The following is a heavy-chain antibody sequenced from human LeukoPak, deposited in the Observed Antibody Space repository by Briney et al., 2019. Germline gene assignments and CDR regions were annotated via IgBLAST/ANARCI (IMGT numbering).Heavy chain of an antibody. V-gene: IGHV3-7*01. Sequence: GGSLRLSCAASGFTFSSYWMSWVRQAPGKGLEWVANIKQDGSEKYYVDSVKGRFTISRDNAKNSLYLQMNSLRAEDTAVYYCARDRPYYDILTGYYDGSYYFDYWGQGTLVTVSS. D-gene: IGHD3-9*01. CDR3: ARDRPYYDILTGYYDGSYYFDY. CDR2: IKQDGSEK. J-gene: IGHJ4*02. CDR1: GFTFSSYW.